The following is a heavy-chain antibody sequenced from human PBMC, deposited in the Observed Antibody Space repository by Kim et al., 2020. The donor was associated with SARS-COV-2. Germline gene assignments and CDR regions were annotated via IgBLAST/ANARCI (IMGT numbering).Heavy chain of an antibody. J-gene: IGHJ6*02. CDR3: AKGDFEFWSGFSNGYGMDV. CDR1: GFTFSSYA. V-gene: IGHV3-23*01. Sequence: GGSLRLSCVTSGFTFSSYAMTWVRQAPGMGLEWVSTITGGGDSTYYADSVEGRFNISRDNSKSTLYVQMNSLRAEDTAVYYCAKGDFEFWSGFSNGYGMDVWGQGTTVTVSS. D-gene: IGHD3-3*01. CDR2: ITGGGDST.